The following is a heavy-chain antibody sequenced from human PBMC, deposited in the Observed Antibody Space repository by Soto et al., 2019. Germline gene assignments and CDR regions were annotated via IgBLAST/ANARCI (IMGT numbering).Heavy chain of an antibody. Sequence: PGGSLRLSCAASGFTFDDYAMHWVRQAPGKGLEWVSGISWNSGSIGYADSVKGRFTISRDNAKNSLYLQMNSLRAEDTALYYCARAGYSSSRLFDTWGQGTLVTVSS. V-gene: IGHV3-9*01. CDR2: ISWNSGSI. D-gene: IGHD6-13*01. J-gene: IGHJ5*02. CDR3: ARAGYSSSRLFDT. CDR1: GFTFDDYA.